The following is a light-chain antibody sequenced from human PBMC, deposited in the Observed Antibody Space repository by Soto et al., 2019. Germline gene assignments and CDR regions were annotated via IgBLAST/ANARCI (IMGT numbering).Light chain of an antibody. V-gene: IGLV2-14*01. Sequence: QSVLTQPASVSGSPGQSITISCTGTSSDVGGYNYVSWYQQHPGKAPKLMIYGVSNRPSGVSNRFSGSKSGNTASLTISGLQAEDEADYYCSSYTSSRTLLSVLGTGTKVTVL. CDR2: GVS. CDR3: SSYTSSRTLLSV. J-gene: IGLJ1*01. CDR1: SSDVGGYNY.